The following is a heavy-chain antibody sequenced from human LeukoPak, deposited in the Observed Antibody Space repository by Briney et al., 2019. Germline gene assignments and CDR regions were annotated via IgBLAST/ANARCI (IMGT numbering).Heavy chain of an antibody. J-gene: IGHJ4*02. D-gene: IGHD1-7*01. CDR3: AKSPITGTTPTPRGDY. CDR1: GFTFSTYS. CDR2: ISGSGGST. V-gene: IGHV3-23*01. Sequence: GGSLRLSCAASGFTFSTYSMNWVRQAPGKGLEWVSAISGSGGSTYYADSVKGRFTISRDNSKNTLYLQMNSLRAEDTAVYYCAKSPITGTTPTPRGDYWGQGTLVTVSS.